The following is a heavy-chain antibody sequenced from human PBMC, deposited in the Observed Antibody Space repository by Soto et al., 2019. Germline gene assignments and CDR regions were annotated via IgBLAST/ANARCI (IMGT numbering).Heavy chain of an antibody. V-gene: IGHV4-59*01. CDR3: ARVFRRSWYFDF. CDR1: GGSINNYY. J-gene: IGHJ4*02. CDR2: VYYSAST. D-gene: IGHD6-13*01. Sequence: SEALSLTCTVSGGSINNYYWSWVRQPPGKGLEWLGCVYYSASTKYNPSLEIRVTLSVDTSKNQFSLKLMSVSAADTAVYYCARVFRRSWYFDFWGEGTQVTSPQ.